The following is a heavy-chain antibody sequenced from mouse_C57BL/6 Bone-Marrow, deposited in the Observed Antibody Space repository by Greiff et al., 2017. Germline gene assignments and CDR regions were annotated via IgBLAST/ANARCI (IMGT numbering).Heavy chain of an antibody. CDR1: GYSITSGYY. Sequence: EVQVVESGPGLVKPSQSLSLTCSVTGYSITSGYYWNWIRQFPGNKLEWMGYISYDGSNNYNPSLKNRISITRDTSKNQFFLKLNSVTTEDTATYYCAREGGSYFDYWGQGTTLTVSS. CDR2: ISYDGSN. CDR3: AREGGSYFDY. V-gene: IGHV3-6*01. J-gene: IGHJ2*01.